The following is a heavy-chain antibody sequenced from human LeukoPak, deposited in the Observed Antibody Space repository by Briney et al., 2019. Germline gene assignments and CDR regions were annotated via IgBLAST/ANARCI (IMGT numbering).Heavy chain of an antibody. V-gene: IGHV3-7*01. CDR3: ARVTVIVAQFDY. CDR2: IKQDGSEK. Sequence: GGSLRLSXAASGFTFGTYWMSWVRQPPGKGLEWLANIKQDGSEKYYVDSVKGRFTISRDNAKNSLYLQMNSLRAEDTAVYYCARVTVIVAQFDYWGQGTLVTVSS. D-gene: IGHD3-22*01. CDR1: GFTFGTYW. J-gene: IGHJ4*02.